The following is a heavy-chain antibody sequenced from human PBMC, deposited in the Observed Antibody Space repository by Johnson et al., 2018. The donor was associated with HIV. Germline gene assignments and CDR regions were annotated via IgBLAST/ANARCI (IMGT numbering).Heavy chain of an antibody. CDR2: ISSDGSNE. D-gene: IGHD1-26*01. CDR3: TTDPHKGGSFDAFDI. V-gene: IGHV3-30*03. Sequence: VQLVESGGGVVQPGRSLRLSCAASGFTFSRYGMQWVRQAPGKGLECVAVISSDGSNEYYADSVKGRFTLSRDNPKNTLYLQMNSLKTEDTAVYYCTTDPHKGGSFDAFDIWGQGTMVTVSS. J-gene: IGHJ3*02. CDR1: GFTFSRYG.